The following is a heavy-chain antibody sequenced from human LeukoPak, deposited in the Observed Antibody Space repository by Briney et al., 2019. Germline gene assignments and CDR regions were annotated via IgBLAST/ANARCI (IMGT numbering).Heavy chain of an antibody. J-gene: IGHJ4*02. CDR3: AKVNWDSGPGDS. D-gene: IGHD1/OR15-1a*01. CDR2: VDLGGRT. V-gene: IGHV3-23*01. CDR1: GFTLNNCD. Sequence: GGSLRLSCATSGFTLNNCDINWVRQAPGKGLEWVSAVDLGGRTYYAQFVKGRFTISRDISKDTVYLQMNSLKAEDTAMYYCAKVNWDSGPGDSWGQGTRVTVSS.